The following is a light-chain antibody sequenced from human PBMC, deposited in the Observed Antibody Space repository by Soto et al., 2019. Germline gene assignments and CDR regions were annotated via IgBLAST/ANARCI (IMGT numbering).Light chain of an antibody. CDR3: QQNDSSPWT. CDR2: AAS. CDR1: QSISSY. Sequence: DLQITHSDSTLSASVYHLLPITCEASQSISSYLNWYQQKPGKAPKLLIYAASSLQSGVPSRFSGSGSGTDFTLTISSLQPEDFATYYCQQNDSSPWTFGQGTKVDIK. J-gene: IGKJ1*01. V-gene: IGKV1-39*01.